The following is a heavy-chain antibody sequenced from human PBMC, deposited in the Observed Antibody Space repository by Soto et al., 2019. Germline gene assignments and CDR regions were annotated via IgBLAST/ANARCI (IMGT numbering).Heavy chain of an antibody. D-gene: IGHD1-7*01. J-gene: IGHJ4*02. CDR2: ISSSSSYI. V-gene: IGHV3-21*01. CDR1: GFTFSSYS. Sequence: PGGSLRLSCAASGFTFSSYSMNWVRQAPGKGLEWVSSISSSSSYIYYADSVKGRFTISRDNAKNSLYLQMNSLRAEDTAVYYCARDKGGTTKSVFDYWGQGTLVTVSS. CDR3: ARDKGGTTKSVFDY.